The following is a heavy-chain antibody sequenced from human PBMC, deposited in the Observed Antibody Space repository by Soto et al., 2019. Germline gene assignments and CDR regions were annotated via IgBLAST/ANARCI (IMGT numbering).Heavy chain of an antibody. J-gene: IGHJ4*03. CDR3: AKDRASCWDGPS. CDR1: GGTFSSYA. V-gene: IGHV1-69*13. CDR2: IIPIFGTA. Sequence: SVKVSCKTSGGTFSSYAISWVRQAPGQGPEWMGGIIPIFGTANYAQKFQGRVTITADESTSTAYMELSNLRSEDTAVYYCAKDRASCWDGPSWGQGTPVTVSS. D-gene: IGHD1-26*01.